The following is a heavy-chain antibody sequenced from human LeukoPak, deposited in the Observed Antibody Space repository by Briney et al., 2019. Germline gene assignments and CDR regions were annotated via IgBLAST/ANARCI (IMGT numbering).Heavy chain of an antibody. Sequence: GGSLRLSCAASGFTFSDYYMSWIRHAPGQGLEWVSYISSRGSTIYYADSVKGRFTISRDNAKNSLYLQVNSLRAEDTAVYYCARVWGYCSSTSCYGGGYFDYWGQGTLVTVSS. CDR2: ISSRGSTI. V-gene: IGHV3-11*04. CDR1: GFTFSDYY. CDR3: ARVWGYCSSTSCYGGGYFDY. J-gene: IGHJ4*02. D-gene: IGHD2-2*01.